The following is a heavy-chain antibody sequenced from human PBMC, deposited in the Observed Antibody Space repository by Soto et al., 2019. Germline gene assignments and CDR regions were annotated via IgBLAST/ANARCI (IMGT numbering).Heavy chain of an antibody. CDR2: IKQDGNEK. CDR1: GFTFSSYW. Sequence: GGSLRLSCAASGFTFSSYWMSWVRQAPGKGLEWVANIKQDGNEKYYVDSVKGRFTISRDNAKNSLSLQMNSLRAEDTGVYYCASASRGTLVYYFYYMDVWGKGTTVTVSS. J-gene: IGHJ6*03. D-gene: IGHD3-10*01. CDR3: ASASRGTLVYYFYYMDV. V-gene: IGHV3-7*01.